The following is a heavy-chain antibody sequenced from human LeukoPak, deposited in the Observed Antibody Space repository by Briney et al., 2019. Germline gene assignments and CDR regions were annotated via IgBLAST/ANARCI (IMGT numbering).Heavy chain of an antibody. J-gene: IGHJ4*02. V-gene: IGHV1-24*01. CDR1: GYTLTELS. D-gene: IGHD5-12*01. Sequence: ASVKVSCKVSGYTLTELSMHWVRQAPGKGLEWMGGFDPEDGETIYAQKFQGRVTMTKDTSTDTAYMELSSLRSEDTAVYYCATTYSGYDSFLDYWSQGTLATVTS. CDR2: FDPEDGET. CDR3: ATTYSGYDSFLDY.